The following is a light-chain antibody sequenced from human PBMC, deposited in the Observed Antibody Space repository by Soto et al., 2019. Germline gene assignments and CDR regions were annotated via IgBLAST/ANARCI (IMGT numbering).Light chain of an antibody. J-gene: IGKJ1*01. CDR2: GAP. Sequence: EIVWTQSPGTLSLSPGERATLSCRASQSVSSSYLAWYQQKPGQAPRLLIYGAPSRAPGIPDRFSGRGRGKDVTLTISRLEPEDFAVYYCQQYDSSPLTLGQGTKVEIQ. V-gene: IGKV3-20*01. CDR3: QQYDSSPLT. CDR1: QSVSSSY.